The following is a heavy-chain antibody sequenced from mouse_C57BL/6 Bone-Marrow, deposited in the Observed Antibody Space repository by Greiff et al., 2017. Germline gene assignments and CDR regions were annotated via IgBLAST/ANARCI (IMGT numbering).Heavy chain of an antibody. D-gene: IGHD3-3*01. CDR2: IYPGSGNT. CDR1: GYTFTDYY. J-gene: IGHJ2*01. V-gene: IGHV1-76*01. Sequence: VQLQQSGAELVRPGASVKLSCKASGYTFTDYYINWVKQRPGQGLAWIARIYPGSGNTYYNEKFKGKATLTVEKSSSTAYMQLSSLTSEDSAVYFCARRRLGDYWGQGTTLTVSS. CDR3: ARRRLGDY.